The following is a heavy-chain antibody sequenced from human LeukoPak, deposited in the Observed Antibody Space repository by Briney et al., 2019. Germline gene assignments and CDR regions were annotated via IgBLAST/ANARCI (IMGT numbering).Heavy chain of an antibody. V-gene: IGHV1-18*01. Sequence: GASVKVSCKASGYTFTSYGISWVRQAPGQGLEWMGWISAYNGNTNYAQKLQGRVTMTTDTSTSTAYTELRSLRSDDTAVYYCARGMVRGVNPLGGMDVWGQGTTVTVSS. CDR2: ISAYNGNT. CDR3: ARGMVRGVNPLGGMDV. J-gene: IGHJ6*02. D-gene: IGHD3-10*01. CDR1: GYTFTSYG.